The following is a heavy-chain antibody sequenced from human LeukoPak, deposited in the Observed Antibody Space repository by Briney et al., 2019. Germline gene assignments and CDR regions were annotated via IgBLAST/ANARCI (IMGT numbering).Heavy chain of an antibody. CDR2: ISYDGSNK. J-gene: IGHJ4*02. CDR3: ASGIRAFDN. D-gene: IGHD1-26*01. V-gene: IGHV3-30*03. CDR1: GFTFSSYG. Sequence: GGSLSLSCAASGFTFSSYGMHWVRQAPGKGLEWVAVISYDGSNKYYADSVKGRFTISRDNSKNTLYLQMNSLRAEDTAVYYCASGIRAFDNWGQGTLVTVSA.